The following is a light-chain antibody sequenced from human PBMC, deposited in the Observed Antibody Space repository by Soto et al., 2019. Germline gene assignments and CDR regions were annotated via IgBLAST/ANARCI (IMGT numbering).Light chain of an antibody. J-gene: IGKJ1*01. CDR3: QHYNNWPPWT. CDR2: GAS. Sequence: EIVMTQPPATLSVSPGDRATFSCRASQSFSSNLAWYQQKPGQAPRLLIYGASIRATGIPARFSGSGSGTEFTLTISTLQSEDFAIYYCQHYNNWPPWTFGQGTKVDIK. V-gene: IGKV3-15*01. CDR1: QSFSSN.